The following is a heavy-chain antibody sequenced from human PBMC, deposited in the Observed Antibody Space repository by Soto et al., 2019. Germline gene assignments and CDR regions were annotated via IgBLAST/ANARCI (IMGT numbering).Heavy chain of an antibody. CDR3: ARAVSAAAGTIVEETPKNYYYGMDV. Sequence: ASVKVSCKASGGTFSSYAISWVRQAPGQGLEWMGGIIPIFGTANYAQKFQGRVTITADESTSTAYMELSSLRSEDTAVYYCARAVSAAAGTIVEETPKNYYYGMDVWGQGTTVTVSS. J-gene: IGHJ6*02. V-gene: IGHV1-69*13. CDR2: IIPIFGTA. D-gene: IGHD6-13*01. CDR1: GGTFSSYA.